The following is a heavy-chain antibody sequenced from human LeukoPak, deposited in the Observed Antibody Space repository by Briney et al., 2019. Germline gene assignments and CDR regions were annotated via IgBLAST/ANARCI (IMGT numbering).Heavy chain of an antibody. CDR2: IYYSGST. D-gene: IGHD6-6*01. CDR3: ARDFSSSGAFDI. V-gene: IGHV4-39*07. Sequence: SETLSLTCTVSGGSISSSSYYWGWIRRPPGKGLEWIGSIYYSGSTYYNPSLKSRVTISVDTSKNQFSLKLSSVTAADTAMYYCARDFSSSGAFDIWGQGTMVTVSS. J-gene: IGHJ3*02. CDR1: GGSISSSSYY.